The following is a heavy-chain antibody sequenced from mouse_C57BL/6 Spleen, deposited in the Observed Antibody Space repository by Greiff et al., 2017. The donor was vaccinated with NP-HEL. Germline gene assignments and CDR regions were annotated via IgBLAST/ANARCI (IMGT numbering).Heavy chain of an antibody. CDR2: IYPGSGNT. V-gene: IGHV1-76*01. D-gene: IGHD1-1*01. CDR3: ARDTTVHWYFDV. Sequence: VKLMESGAELVRPGASVKLSCKASGYTFTDYYINWVKQRPGQGLEWIARIYPGSGNTYYNEKFKGKATLTAEKSSSTAYMQLSSLTSEGSAVYFCARDTTVHWYFDVWGTGTTGTVSS. J-gene: IGHJ1*03. CDR1: GYTFTDYY.